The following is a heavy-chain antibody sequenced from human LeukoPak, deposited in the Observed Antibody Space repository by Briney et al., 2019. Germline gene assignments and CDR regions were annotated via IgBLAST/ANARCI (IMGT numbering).Heavy chain of an antibody. Sequence: SETLSLTCTVSGGSISSYYWSWIRQPPGKGLEWIGEINHSGSTNYNPSLKSRVTISVDTSKNQFSLKLSSVTAADTAVYYCARGLRGSGSPGRWFDPWGQGTLVTVSS. CDR2: INHSGST. CDR3: ARGLRGSGSPGRWFDP. J-gene: IGHJ5*02. V-gene: IGHV4-34*01. CDR1: GGSISSYY. D-gene: IGHD3-10*01.